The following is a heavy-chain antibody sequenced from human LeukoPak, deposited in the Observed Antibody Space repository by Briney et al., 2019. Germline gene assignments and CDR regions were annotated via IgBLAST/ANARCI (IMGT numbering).Heavy chain of an antibody. V-gene: IGHV1-2*02. CDR1: GYTFTGYY. J-gene: IGHJ6*02. D-gene: IGHD2-2*01. Sequence: ASVKVSCKASGYTFTGYYIHWVRQAPGQGLEWMGWINPSSGDTNYAQNFQGRVTMTRDTSIITAYMELSRLRSDDTAVYYCARGVLGYCSSISCSSAMDAWGQGTTVTVSS. CDR2: INPSSGDT. CDR3: ARGVLGYCSSISCSSAMDA.